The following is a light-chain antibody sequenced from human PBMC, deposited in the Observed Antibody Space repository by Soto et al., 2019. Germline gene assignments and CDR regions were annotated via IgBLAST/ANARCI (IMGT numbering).Light chain of an antibody. CDR2: TTN. J-gene: IGLJ1*01. Sequence: QPVLTQPHSASGTPGQRVTISCSGSSSNIGTSSVHWFQQLPGTAPKLLISTTNQRPSGVPERFSGSKSGTSASLAISWLQSEDEADYYCAAWDDSLNGHVFGTGTKLTVL. V-gene: IGLV1-44*01. CDR1: SSNIGTSS. CDR3: AAWDDSLNGHV.